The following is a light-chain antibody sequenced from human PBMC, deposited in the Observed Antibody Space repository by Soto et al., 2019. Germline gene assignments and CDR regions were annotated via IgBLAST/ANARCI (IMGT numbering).Light chain of an antibody. CDR1: QSVSSN. V-gene: IGKV3-15*01. J-gene: IGKJ1*01. CDR2: GAS. CDR3: QQYNNWPTMA. Sequence: EIVMTQSPATLSVSPGERATLSCRASQSVSSNLAWYQQKPGQAPRLLIYGASPRATGIPARFSGSGSGTEFTPTFCSLQSEDFAVYYCQQYNNWPTMAFGQGTKVEVK.